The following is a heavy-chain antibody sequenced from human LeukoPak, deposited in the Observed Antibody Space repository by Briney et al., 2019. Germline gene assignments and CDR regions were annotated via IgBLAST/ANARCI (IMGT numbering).Heavy chain of an antibody. J-gene: IGHJ6*03. V-gene: IGHV4-34*01. CDR1: GGSFSGYY. CDR2: INHSGST. D-gene: IGHD5-18*01. Sequence: SETLSLTRAVYGGSFSGYYWSWIRPPPGKGLEWIGEINHSGSTNYNPFLKSRVTISGDTSKNQFSLKLSSVTAADTAVYFCARVGYSYVINDWSRTGLGAYPTKYYYHMDVWGKGTTVTVSS. CDR3: ARVGYSYVINDWSRTGLGAYPTKYYYHMDV.